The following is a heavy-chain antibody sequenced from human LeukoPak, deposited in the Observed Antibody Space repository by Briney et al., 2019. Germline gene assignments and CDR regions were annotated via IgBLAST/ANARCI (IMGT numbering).Heavy chain of an antibody. J-gene: IGHJ4*02. V-gene: IGHV4-39*01. CDR2: IYYSGSN. D-gene: IGHD6-13*01. CDR1: GGSISNSSYY. Sequence: PSEALSLTCTVSGGSISNSSYYWGGLRQPPERAREWIGNIYYSGSNYYNPPLKGRVPISVDTSKNQFSLKLSSVTAADTAVYYCARHWAAAGPGDYWGQGTLVTVS. CDR3: ARHWAAAGPGDY.